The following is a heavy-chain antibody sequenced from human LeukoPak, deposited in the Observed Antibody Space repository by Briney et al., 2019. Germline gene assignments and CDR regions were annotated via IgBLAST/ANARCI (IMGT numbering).Heavy chain of an antibody. D-gene: IGHD2/OR15-2a*01. CDR1: GGSISSSSYY. V-gene: IGHV4-39*07. CDR3: ARGNSVEQTPFDY. Sequence: PPETLSLTCTVSGGSISSSSYYWGWIRQPPGKGLEWIGSIYYSGNTYYNPSLKSRVTLSVDTSKNQFSLKLSSVTAADTAVYYCARGNSVEQTPFDYWGQGTLVTVSS. CDR2: IYYSGNT. J-gene: IGHJ4*02.